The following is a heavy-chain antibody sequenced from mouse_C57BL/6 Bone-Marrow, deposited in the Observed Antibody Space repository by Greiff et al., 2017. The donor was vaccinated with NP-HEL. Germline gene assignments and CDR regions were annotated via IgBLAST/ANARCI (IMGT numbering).Heavy chain of an antibody. CDR2: ISGGGGNT. J-gene: IGHJ3*01. CDR3: AKSYDYDAWFAY. Sequence: EVKLVESGGGLVKPGGSLKLSCAASGFTFSSYTMSWVRQTPEKRLEWVATISGGGGNTYYPDSVKGRFTISRDNAKNTLYLQMSSLRSEDTALYYCAKSYDYDAWFAYWGQGTLVTVSA. D-gene: IGHD2-4*01. V-gene: IGHV5-9*01. CDR1: GFTFSSYT.